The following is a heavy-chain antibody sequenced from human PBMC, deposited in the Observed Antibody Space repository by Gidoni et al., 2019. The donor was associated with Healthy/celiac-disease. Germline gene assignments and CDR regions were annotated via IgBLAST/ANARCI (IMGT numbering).Heavy chain of an antibody. V-gene: IGHV4-34*01. CDR1: GGSFSGYY. CDR2: INHSGST. Sequence: QVQLQQWGAGLLKPSETLSLTCAVYGGSFSGYYWSWIRQPPGKGLEWIGEINHSGSTNYNPSLKSRVTISVDTSKNQFSLKLSSVTAADTAVYYCARVLGGRTQWLVRYYYYGMDVWGQGTTVTVSS. CDR3: ARVLGGRTQWLVRYYYYGMDV. J-gene: IGHJ6*02. D-gene: IGHD6-19*01.